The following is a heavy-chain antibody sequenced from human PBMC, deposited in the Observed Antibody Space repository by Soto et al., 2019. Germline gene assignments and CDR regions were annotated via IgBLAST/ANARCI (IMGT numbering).Heavy chain of an antibody. Sequence: QVQLVQSGAEVKKPGSSVKVSCKASGGTFSSYTISWVRQAPGQGLEWMGRIIPILGIANYAQKFQGRVTITADKSTSTAYMELSSLRSEDTAVNYCARDANFRGVIPDAFDIWGQGTMVTVSS. J-gene: IGHJ3*02. CDR1: GGTFSSYT. CDR3: ARDANFRGVIPDAFDI. V-gene: IGHV1-69*08. D-gene: IGHD3-10*01. CDR2: IIPILGIA.